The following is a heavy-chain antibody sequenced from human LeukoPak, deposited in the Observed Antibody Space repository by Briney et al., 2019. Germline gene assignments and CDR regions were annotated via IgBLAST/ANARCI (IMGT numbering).Heavy chain of an antibody. CDR3: ARGGDFGVTKIYYYYGMDV. CDR2: IYYSGST. V-gene: IGHV4-59*01. CDR1: GGSISSYY. D-gene: IGHD3-3*01. Sequence: SETLSLTCTVSGGSISSYYWSWIRQPPGKGPEWIGYIYYSGSTNYNPSLKSRVTISVDTSKNQFSLKLSSVTAADTAVYYCARGGDFGVTKIYYYYGMDVWGQGTTVTVSS. J-gene: IGHJ6*02.